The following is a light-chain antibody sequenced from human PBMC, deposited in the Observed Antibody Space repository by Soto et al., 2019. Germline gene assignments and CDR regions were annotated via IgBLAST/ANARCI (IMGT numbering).Light chain of an antibody. CDR1: SSDVGAYNY. J-gene: IGLJ1*01. Sequence: QSVLPQPRSVSGSPGQSVTISCTGTSSDVGAYNYVSWYQQHPGKAPKLMTYDVSKQPSGVPDRFSGSKSGNTASLTISGLQAEDEADYYCCSYADNYSYVFGTGTKVTVL. CDR2: DVS. CDR3: CSYADNYSYV. V-gene: IGLV2-11*01.